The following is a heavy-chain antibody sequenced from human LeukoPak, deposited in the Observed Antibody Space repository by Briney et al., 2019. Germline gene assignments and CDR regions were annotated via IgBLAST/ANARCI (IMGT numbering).Heavy chain of an antibody. CDR2: IHYSGST. CDR1: GGSISSSSYY. CDR3: AREATIVGATII. D-gene: IGHD1-26*01. J-gene: IGHJ4*02. Sequence: SETLSLTCTVSGGSISSSSYYWGWIRQPPGKGLEWIGSIHYSGSTYYNPSLKSRVTISVDTSKNQFSLKLSSVTAADTAVYYCAREATIVGATIIWGQGTLVTVSS. V-gene: IGHV4-39*02.